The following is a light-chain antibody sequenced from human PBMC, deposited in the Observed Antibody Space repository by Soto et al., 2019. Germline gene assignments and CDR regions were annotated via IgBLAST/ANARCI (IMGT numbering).Light chain of an antibody. CDR3: QSYDRDLSAWV. V-gene: IGLV1-40*01. J-gene: IGLJ3*02. Sequence: QLVLTQPPSVSGAPGQRVTISCIGSTSNIGAAYDVHWYQKLPGTAPKLVIYGNNNRPSGVPDRFSGSKSGTSVSLAISGLQPDDEADYYCQSYDRDLSAWVFGGGTKVTVL. CDR1: TSNIGAAYD. CDR2: GNN.